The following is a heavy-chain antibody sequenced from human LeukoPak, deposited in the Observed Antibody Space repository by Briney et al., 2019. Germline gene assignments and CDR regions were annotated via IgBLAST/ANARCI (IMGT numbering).Heavy chain of an antibody. D-gene: IGHD2-2*01. CDR2: ISSSGSYI. J-gene: IGHJ4*02. CDR3: ARDKGVVVPAASDY. Sequence: GGSLRLSCAASGFTFSSYSMNWVRQAPGKGLEWVSSISSSGSYIYYADSVKGRFTISRDNAKNSLYLQMNCLRAEDTAVYYCARDKGVVVPAASDYWGQGTLVTVSS. CDR1: GFTFSSYS. V-gene: IGHV3-21*01.